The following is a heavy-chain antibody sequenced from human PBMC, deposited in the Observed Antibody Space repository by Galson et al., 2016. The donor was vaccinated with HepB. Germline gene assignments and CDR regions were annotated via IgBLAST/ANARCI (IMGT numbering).Heavy chain of an antibody. CDR3: AREAGDFAY. CDR2: IYPDDSDT. Sequence: QSGAEVKKPGESLKISCKASGYSFRTSWIAWVRQMPGKGLEWMGIIYPDDSDTRYSPSFQGQVTISAGKSISTAFLQWSSLKASDTAIYYCAREAGDFAYWGQGTLVTVAS. J-gene: IGHJ4*02. CDR1: GYSFRTSW. D-gene: IGHD3-16*01. V-gene: IGHV5-51*03.